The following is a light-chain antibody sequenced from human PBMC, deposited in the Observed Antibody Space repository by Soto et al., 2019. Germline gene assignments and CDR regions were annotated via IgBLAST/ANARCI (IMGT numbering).Light chain of an antibody. CDR2: EVS. CDR1: SSDVGGYNY. J-gene: IGLJ2*01. V-gene: IGLV2-14*01. CDR3: SSYTSSSTLV. Sequence: QSALTQPASVSRSPGQSITISCTGTSSDVGGYNYVSWYQQHPGKAPKLMIYEVSNRPSGVSNRFSGSKSGNTASLTISGLQAEEEADYYCSSYTSSSTLVFGGGTQLTVL.